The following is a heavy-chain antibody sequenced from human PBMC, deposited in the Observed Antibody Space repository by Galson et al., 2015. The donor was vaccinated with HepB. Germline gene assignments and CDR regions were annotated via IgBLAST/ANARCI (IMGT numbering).Heavy chain of an antibody. Sequence: ETLSLTCTVSGGSISSSSYYWGWIRQPPGKGLEWIGSIYYSGSTNYNPSLKSRVTISVDTSKNQFSLKLRSVTAADTAVYYCARSQYCTSTSCYFRGAYGMDVWGQGTTVTVSS. D-gene: IGHD2-2*01. CDR2: IYYSGST. CDR1: GGSISSSSYY. CDR3: ARSQYCTSTSCYFRGAYGMDV. J-gene: IGHJ6*02. V-gene: IGHV4-39*07.